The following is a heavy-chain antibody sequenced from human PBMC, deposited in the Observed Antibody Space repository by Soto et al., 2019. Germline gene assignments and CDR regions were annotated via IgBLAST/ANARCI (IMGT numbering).Heavy chain of an antibody. V-gene: IGHV3-33*01. J-gene: IGHJ4*02. CDR3: ARDPHSAPQWLVRVGVDY. CDR2: IWYDGSNK. Sequence: GGSLRLSCAASGFTFSSYGMHWVRQAPGKGLEWVAVIWYDGSNKYYADSVKGRFTISRDNSKNTLNLQMNSLRAEDTAVYYCARDPHSAPQWLVRVGVDYWGQGTLVTVSS. CDR1: GFTFSSYG. D-gene: IGHD6-19*01.